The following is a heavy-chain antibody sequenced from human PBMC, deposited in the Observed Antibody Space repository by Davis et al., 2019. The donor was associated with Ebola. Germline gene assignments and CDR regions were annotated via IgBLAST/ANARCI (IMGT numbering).Heavy chain of an antibody. CDR2: IWYDGSNK. V-gene: IGHV3-33*08. Sequence: GGSLRLSCAASGFTFSSYAMSWVRQAPGKGLEWVAVIWYDGSNKYYADSVKGRFTISRDNSKNTLYLQMNSLRAEDTAVYYCARNSYYYYYGMDVWGQGTTVTVSS. CDR1: GFTFSSYA. D-gene: IGHD2-21*01. CDR3: ARNSYYYYYGMDV. J-gene: IGHJ6*02.